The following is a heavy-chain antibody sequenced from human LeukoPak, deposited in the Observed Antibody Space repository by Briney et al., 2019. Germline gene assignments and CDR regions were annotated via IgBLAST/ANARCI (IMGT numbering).Heavy chain of an antibody. D-gene: IGHD6-13*01. CDR2: INPNSGGT. Sequence: GASVKVSCKASGYTFTGYYIHWVRQAPGQGLEWMGRINPNSGGTNYAQKFQGRVTMTRDTSISTAYMELSRLRSDDTAVYYCARDPIGSRWPYYFDYWGQGTLVTVSS. CDR3: ARDPIGSRWPYYFDY. CDR1: GYTFTGYY. J-gene: IGHJ4*02. V-gene: IGHV1-2*06.